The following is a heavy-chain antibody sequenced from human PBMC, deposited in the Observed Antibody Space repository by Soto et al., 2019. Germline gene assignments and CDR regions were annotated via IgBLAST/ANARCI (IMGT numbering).Heavy chain of an antibody. CDR2: IIPIFGTA. V-gene: IGHV1-69*01. D-gene: IGHD2-15*01. Sequence: QVQLVQSGAEVQKPGSSVKVSCKASGGTFSSYAISWVRQAPGQGLEWMGGIIPIFGTANYAQKFQGRVTITADESTSTAYMELSSLRSEDTAVYYCAREVLLNCSGGSCYRGFDYWGQGTLVTVSS. CDR3: AREVLLNCSGGSCYRGFDY. J-gene: IGHJ4*02. CDR1: GGTFSSYA.